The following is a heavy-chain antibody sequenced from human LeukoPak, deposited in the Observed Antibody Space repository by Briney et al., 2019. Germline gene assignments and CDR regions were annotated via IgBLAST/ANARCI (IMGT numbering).Heavy chain of an antibody. CDR3: ARHVWLQPFDY. CDR2: IYYSGST. CDR1: GGSMNSYY. D-gene: IGHD3-9*01. Sequence: SETLSLTCSVSGGSMNSYYWSWIRQSPGKGLEWIGYIYYSGSTNYNPSLKSRVTISVDTSKNQFSLKLSSVTAADTAVYYCARHVWLQPFDYWGQGTLVAVSS. J-gene: IGHJ4*02. V-gene: IGHV4-59*08.